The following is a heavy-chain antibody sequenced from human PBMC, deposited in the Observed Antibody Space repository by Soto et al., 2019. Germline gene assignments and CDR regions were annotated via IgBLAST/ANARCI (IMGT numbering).Heavy chain of an antibody. D-gene: IGHD3-22*01. CDR3: ARGYYDSSGYYYFDY. CDR2: IIPIFGTA. Sequence: GPSVKVSCKASGGTFSSYAISWVRQAPGQGLEWMGGIIPIFGTANYAQKFQGRVTITADESTSTAYMELSSLRSEDTAVYYCARGYYDSSGYYYFDYWGQGTLVTVSS. J-gene: IGHJ4*02. CDR1: GGTFSSYA. V-gene: IGHV1-69*13.